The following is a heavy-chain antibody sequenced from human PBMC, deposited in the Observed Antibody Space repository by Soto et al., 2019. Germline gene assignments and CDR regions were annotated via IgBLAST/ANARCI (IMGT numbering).Heavy chain of an antibody. Sequence: QITLKESGPTLVKPTQTLTLTCTFSGFSLSTSGVGVGWIRQPPGKALEWLALIYWDDDKRYSPSLKTRLTITTDTSKNQVVLTMTNMDPVDTATYYCTPSAYSSSWYGVLVDYWGQGTLVTVSS. CDR2: IYWDDDK. V-gene: IGHV2-5*02. D-gene: IGHD6-13*01. CDR1: GFSLSTSGVG. CDR3: TPSAYSSSWYGVLVDY. J-gene: IGHJ4*02.